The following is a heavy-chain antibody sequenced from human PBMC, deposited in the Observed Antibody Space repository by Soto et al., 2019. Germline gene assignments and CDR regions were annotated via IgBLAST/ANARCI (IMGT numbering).Heavy chain of an antibody. V-gene: IGHV4-31*03. J-gene: IGHJ3*02. D-gene: IGHD4-17*01. CDR1: GGSISSGGYY. Sequence: QVQLQESGPGLVKPSQTLSLTCTVSGGSISSGGYYWSWIRQHPGKGLEWIGYIYYSGSTYYNPSLKSRVTISVDTSKNQFSLKLSSVTAADTAVYHCARWRDNARGTVTRGRNDAFDIWGQGTMVTVSS. CDR3: ARWRDNARGTVTRGRNDAFDI. CDR2: IYYSGST.